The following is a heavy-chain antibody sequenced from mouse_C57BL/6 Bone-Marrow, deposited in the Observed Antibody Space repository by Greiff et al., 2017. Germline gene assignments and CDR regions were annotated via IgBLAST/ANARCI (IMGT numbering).Heavy chain of an antibody. J-gene: IGHJ2*01. D-gene: IGHD1-1*01. CDR2: INYDGSST. CDR1: GFTFSDYY. Sequence: EVKLMESEGGLVQPGSSMKLSCTASGFTFSDYYMAWVRQVPEKGLEWVANINYDGSSTYYLDSLKSRFIISRDNAKNILYLQMSSLKSEDTATYYCARGYYGLDYWGQGTTLTVSS. CDR3: ARGYYGLDY. V-gene: IGHV5-16*01.